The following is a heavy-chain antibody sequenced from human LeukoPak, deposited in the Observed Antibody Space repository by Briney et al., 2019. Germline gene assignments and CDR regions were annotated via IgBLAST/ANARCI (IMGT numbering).Heavy chain of an antibody. CDR3: ARGLYDYGDLDAFDI. J-gene: IGHJ3*02. Sequence: SETLSLTCTVSGGSISSGSYYWSWIRQPAGKGLEWIGRIYTSGSTNYNPSLKSRVTISVDTSKNQFSLKLSSVTAADTAVYYCARGLYDYGDLDAFDIWGQGTMVTVSS. D-gene: IGHD4-17*01. CDR2: IYTSGST. V-gene: IGHV4-61*02. CDR1: GGSISSGSYY.